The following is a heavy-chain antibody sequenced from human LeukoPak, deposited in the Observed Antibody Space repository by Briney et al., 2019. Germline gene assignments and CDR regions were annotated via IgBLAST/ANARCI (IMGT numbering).Heavy chain of an antibody. J-gene: IGHJ4*02. D-gene: IGHD1-7*01. CDR2: ISGSGENT. V-gene: IGHV3-23*01. CDR1: GFTFSSYA. Sequence: GGSLRLSCAASGFTFSSYAMSWVRQAPGKGLEWVSTISGSGENTYYADSVKGRFTISRDNSKNTLYLQMNSLRAEDTAVYYCAKDSLELSDYWGQGTLVTVSS. CDR3: AKDSLELSDY.